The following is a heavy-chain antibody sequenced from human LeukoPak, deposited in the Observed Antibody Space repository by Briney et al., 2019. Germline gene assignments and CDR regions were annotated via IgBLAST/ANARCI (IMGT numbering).Heavy chain of an antibody. CDR3: ARGYVLFQH. CDR1: GFTFSSYS. CDR2: INHSGST. D-gene: IGHD3-10*02. Sequence: PGGSLRLSCAASGFTFSSYSMNWVRQAPGKGLEWIGEINHSGSTNYNPSLKSRVTISVDSSKNQFSLKLSSVTAADTAVYYCARGYVLFQHWGQGTLVTVSS. J-gene: IGHJ1*01. V-gene: IGHV4-34*01.